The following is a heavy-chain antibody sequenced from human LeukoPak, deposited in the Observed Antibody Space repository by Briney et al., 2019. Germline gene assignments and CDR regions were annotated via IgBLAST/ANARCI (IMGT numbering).Heavy chain of an antibody. CDR2: ISGSGGST. CDR3: ALGGNHNDY. V-gene: IGHV3-23*01. J-gene: IGHJ4*02. D-gene: IGHD4-23*01. CDR1: GFTFSSYA. Sequence: GGSLRLSCAVSGFTFSSYAMSWVRQAPGKGMEWVSAISGSGGSTYYADSVKGRFTISRDNSKNTLYLQMNSLRAEDTAVYYCALGGNHNDYWGQGTLITVSS.